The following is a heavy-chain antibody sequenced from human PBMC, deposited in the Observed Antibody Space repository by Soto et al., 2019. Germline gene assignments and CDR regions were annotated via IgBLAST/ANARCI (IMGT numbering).Heavy chain of an antibody. CDR2: IYPGDSET. Sequence: PGESLKIACQGSVYYFVSYWIAWVRQMPGKGLEWMGIIYPGDSETRYSPSFQGQVTISADKSISTAYLQWSSLKASDTAMYFCARGSPYDYWGQGTPVTVSS. V-gene: IGHV5-51*01. CDR1: VYYFVSYW. CDR3: ARGSPYDY. J-gene: IGHJ4*02.